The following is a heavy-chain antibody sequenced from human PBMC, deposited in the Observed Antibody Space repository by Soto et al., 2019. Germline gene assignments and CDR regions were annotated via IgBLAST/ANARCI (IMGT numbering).Heavy chain of an antibody. J-gene: IGHJ4*02. CDR2: ISGSGGST. Sequence: GRSLRLSCAASGFTFSSYAMSWVRQAPGKGLEWVSAISGSGGSTYYADSVKGRFTISRDNSKNTLYLQMNSLRAEDTAVYYCAKDPDRSGSYYFDYWGQGTLVTVSS. CDR3: AKDPDRSGSYYFDY. CDR1: GFTFSSYA. V-gene: IGHV3-23*01. D-gene: IGHD1-26*01.